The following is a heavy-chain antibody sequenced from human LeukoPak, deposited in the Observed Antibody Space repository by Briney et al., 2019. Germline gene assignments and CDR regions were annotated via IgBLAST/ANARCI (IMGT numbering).Heavy chain of an antibody. V-gene: IGHV5-51*01. CDR3: ARTVAYCSSTSCYEAPYGMDV. J-gene: IGHJ6*02. Sequence: GESLKISCKGSGYSFTSYWIGWVRQMPGKGLEWMGIIYPDDSDTRYSQSFQGQVTISADKYISTAYLQWSSLKASDTAMCDCARTVAYCSSTSCYEAPYGMDVWGQGPRVRVSS. CDR1: GYSFTSYW. CDR2: IYPDDSDT. D-gene: IGHD2-2*01.